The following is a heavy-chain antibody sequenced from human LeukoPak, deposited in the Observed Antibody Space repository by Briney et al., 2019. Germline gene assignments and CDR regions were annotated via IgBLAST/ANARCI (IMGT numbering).Heavy chain of an antibody. CDR1: GFTVSSNY. J-gene: IGHJ4*02. Sequence: GGSLRLACAASGFTVSSNYMSWVRQAPGKGLEWVSVLYSGGSTYYADSVKGSFTISKDNAKNQLYLQLNSLRDEDTAVYYCATVRSGWSDDYWGQGTLVTVSS. D-gene: IGHD6-19*01. CDR2: LYSGGST. CDR3: ATVRSGWSDDY. V-gene: IGHV3-66*01.